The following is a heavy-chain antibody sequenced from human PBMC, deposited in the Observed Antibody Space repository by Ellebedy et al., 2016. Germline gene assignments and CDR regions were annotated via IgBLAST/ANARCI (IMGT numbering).Heavy chain of an antibody. CDR2: IYYSGST. Sequence: SETLSLTCTVSGGSISSYYWTWVRQPPGKGLEWIGYIYYSGSTNYNSSLKSRVTISVDTSKKQISLKLSSVTAADTAVYYCARVLDYYGSGSFIDYWGQGTLVTVSS. CDR3: ARVLDYYGSGSFIDY. J-gene: IGHJ4*02. CDR1: GGSISSYY. V-gene: IGHV4-59*01. D-gene: IGHD3-10*01.